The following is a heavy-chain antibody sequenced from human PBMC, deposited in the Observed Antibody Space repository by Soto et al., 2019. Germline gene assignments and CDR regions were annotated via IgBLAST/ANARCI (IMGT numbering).Heavy chain of an antibody. CDR3: ARGGRREHGFYYYYGMDV. V-gene: IGHV4-34*01. J-gene: IGHJ6*02. CDR2: INHSGST. D-gene: IGHD1-26*01. CDR1: GGSFSGYY. Sequence: SETLSLTCAVYGGSFSGYYWSWIRQPPGKGLEWIGEINHSGSTNYNPSLKSRVTISVDTSKNQFSLKLSSVTAADTAVYYCARGGRREHGFYYYYGMDVWGQGTTVTVSS.